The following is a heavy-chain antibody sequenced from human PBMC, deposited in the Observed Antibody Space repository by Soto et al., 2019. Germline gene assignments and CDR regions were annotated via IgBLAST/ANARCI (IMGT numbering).Heavy chain of an antibody. CDR2: INYSGFT. CDR3: AREEAALRWQTSA. D-gene: IGHD4-17*01. CDR1: GGSVSSVGYD. J-gene: IGHJ5*02. Sequence: SETLSLTCTVSGGSVSSVGYDWGWIRPPPGKGLEWIRYINYSGFTNDNPSLKSRVTISVDTSKNQFSLKLASVTAADTAVYYCAREEAALRWQTSAWGQGALVTVSS. V-gene: IGHV4-61*08.